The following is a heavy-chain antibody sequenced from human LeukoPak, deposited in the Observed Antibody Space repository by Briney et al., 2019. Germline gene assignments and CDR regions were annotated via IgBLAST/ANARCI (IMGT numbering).Heavy chain of an antibody. J-gene: IGHJ5*02. CDR1: GVSFSGYY. V-gene: IGHV4-34*01. Sequence: PSETLSLTCAVYGVSFSGYYWSWIRQPPGKGLEWIGEINHSGSTNYNPSLKSRVTISVDTSKNQFSLTLSSVTAADTAVYYCARGPLRSGYYRPNWFDPWGQGTLVTVSS. D-gene: IGHD3-3*01. CDR2: INHSGST. CDR3: ARGPLRSGYYRPNWFDP.